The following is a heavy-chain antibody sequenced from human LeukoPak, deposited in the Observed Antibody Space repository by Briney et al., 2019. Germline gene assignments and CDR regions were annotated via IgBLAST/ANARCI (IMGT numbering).Heavy chain of an antibody. Sequence: GASVKVSCKASGYTFTGYYMHWVRQAPGQGLEWMGWINPNSGGTNYAQKFQGRVTMTRDTSISTAYMELSRLRSDDTAVYYCARDFDSSGYYDFDYWGQGTLVTVFS. CDR1: GYTFTGYY. D-gene: IGHD3-22*01. V-gene: IGHV1-2*02. CDR3: ARDFDSSGYYDFDY. J-gene: IGHJ4*02. CDR2: INPNSGGT.